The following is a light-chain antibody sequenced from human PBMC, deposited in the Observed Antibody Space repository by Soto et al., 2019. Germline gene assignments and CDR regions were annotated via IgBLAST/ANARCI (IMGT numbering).Light chain of an antibody. CDR3: QHYCCSPPT. Sequence: EIVMTQSPGTLSLSPGERATLSCRASQSVRSSYLAWYQQKPGQAPRLLIYGASSRATGIPDRFSGSGSGTDFTLAISRLDPEDFAVYYCQHYCCSPPTFGQGINVEIK. V-gene: IGKV3-20*01. J-gene: IGKJ1*01. CDR2: GAS. CDR1: QSVRSSY.